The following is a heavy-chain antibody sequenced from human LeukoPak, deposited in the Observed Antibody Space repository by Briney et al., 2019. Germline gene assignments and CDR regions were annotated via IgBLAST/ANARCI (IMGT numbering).Heavy chain of an antibody. CDR3: ARVYYSSSYDYWYFDL. CDR1: GGSINSYQ. V-gene: IGHV4-59*12. D-gene: IGHD6-13*01. J-gene: IGHJ2*01. CDR2: IYYSGSA. Sequence: SETLSLTCTVSGGSINSYQWSWIRQPPGKGLEWIGNIYYSGSANYNPSLTSRVIISVDTSKNQFSLKLSPVIAADTAVYYCARVYYSSSYDYWYFDLWGRGTLVTVSS.